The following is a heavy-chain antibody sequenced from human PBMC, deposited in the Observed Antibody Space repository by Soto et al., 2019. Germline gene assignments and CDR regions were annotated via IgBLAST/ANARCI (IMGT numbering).Heavy chain of an antibody. CDR3: ARSYLPYSSAWYPSY. J-gene: IGHJ4*02. CDR1: GGSISSYY. Sequence: SSETLSLTCTVSGGSISSYYWNWIRQPPGKGLEWIGYLYYSGSTNYNPSLKSRVTMSVDTSKNQFSLKLSSVTAADTAVYYCARSYLPYSSAWYPSYWGQGTLVTVSS. D-gene: IGHD6-19*01. V-gene: IGHV4-59*01. CDR2: LYYSGST.